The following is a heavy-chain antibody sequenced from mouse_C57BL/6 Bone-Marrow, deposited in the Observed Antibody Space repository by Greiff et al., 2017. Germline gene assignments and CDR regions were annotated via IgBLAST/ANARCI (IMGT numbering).Heavy chain of an antibody. V-gene: IGHV1-63*01. J-gene: IGHJ2*01. CDR2: IYPGGGYT. D-gene: IGHD2-5*01. Sequence: QVQLQQSGAELVRPGPSVKMSCKASGYTFTNYWIGWAKQRPGHGLEWIGDIYPGGGYTNYNEKFKGKATLTADKSSSTAYMQFSSLTSEDSAIYYCARSHSTHYFDYWGQGTTLTVSS. CDR3: ARSHSTHYFDY. CDR1: GYTFTNYW.